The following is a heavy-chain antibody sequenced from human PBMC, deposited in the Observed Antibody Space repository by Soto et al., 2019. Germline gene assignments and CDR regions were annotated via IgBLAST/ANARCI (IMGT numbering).Heavy chain of an antibody. J-gene: IGHJ5*02. D-gene: IGHD6-13*01. CDR2: ISYDGSHE. Sequence: GGSLRLSCAASEITFTSCAMHWVRQGPGKGLEWVAVISYDGSHEYYGDSVKGRITISRDNSKNTLYLQMNSLRGEDTAVYYCARAGHGSSWNWPDPWGQGTLVTVSS. CDR3: ARAGHGSSWNWPDP. V-gene: IGHV3-30*04. CDR1: EITFTSCA.